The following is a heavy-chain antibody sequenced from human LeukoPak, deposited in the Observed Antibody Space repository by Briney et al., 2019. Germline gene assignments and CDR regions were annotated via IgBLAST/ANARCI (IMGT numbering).Heavy chain of an antibody. Sequence: GESLKISCKHSEYSFPNYCIGWVRPLPGKGLEWMGIIYPDDSDTRYSPSFQGQVTISADRSIRTAYLQWSSLKPSDTAMYYCAIGRGGQQLGDYWGQGTLVTVSS. J-gene: IGHJ4*02. CDR1: EYSFPNYC. CDR2: IYPDDSDT. CDR3: AIGRGGQQLGDY. V-gene: IGHV5-51*01. D-gene: IGHD6-13*01.